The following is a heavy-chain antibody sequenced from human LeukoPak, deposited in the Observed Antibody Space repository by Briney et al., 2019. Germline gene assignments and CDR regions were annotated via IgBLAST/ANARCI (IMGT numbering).Heavy chain of an antibody. V-gene: IGHV3-15*07. CDR1: GFTFSSYA. Sequence: GGSLRLSCAASGFTFSSYAMNWVRQAPGKGLEWVGRIKSKTDGGTTDYAAPVKGRFTISRDDSKNTLYLQMNSLKTEDTAVYYCTTVVDSNSKGVYYYYYGMDVWGQGTTVTVSS. CDR2: IKSKTDGGTT. D-gene: IGHD2/OR15-2a*01. J-gene: IGHJ6*02. CDR3: TTVVDSNSKGVYYYYYGMDV.